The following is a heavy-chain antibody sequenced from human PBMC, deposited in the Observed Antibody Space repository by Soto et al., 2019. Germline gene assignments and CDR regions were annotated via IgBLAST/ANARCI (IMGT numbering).Heavy chain of an antibody. D-gene: IGHD5-12*01. CDR2: IYDSGST. Sequence: QVQLQESGPGLVKPSETLSLTCTVSGGSISRYYWSWIRQPPGKGLEWIGYIYDSGSTNYNPSLTSRVTKPVATSKNQFSLKLSSVTAADTAVYYCARGVDSGERSYYYYGMDVWGQGTTVTVSS. CDR1: GGSISRYY. J-gene: IGHJ6*02. V-gene: IGHV4-59*01. CDR3: ARGVDSGERSYYYYGMDV.